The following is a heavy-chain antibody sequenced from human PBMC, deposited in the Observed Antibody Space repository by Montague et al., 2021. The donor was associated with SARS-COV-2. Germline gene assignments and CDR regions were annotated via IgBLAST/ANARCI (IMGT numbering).Heavy chain of an antibody. CDR2: IYYSGST. Sequence: SETLSLTCTVSGGSISSSSYYWGWIRQPPGKGLEWIGSIYYSGSTYYNPSLKSRVTISVDTSKNQFSLKLSSVTAADTAVYYCARHDDILTTYYYYYGMDVWGQGTTVTVPS. CDR3: ARHDDILTTYYYYYGMDV. V-gene: IGHV4-39*01. D-gene: IGHD3-9*01. J-gene: IGHJ6*02. CDR1: GGSISSSSYY.